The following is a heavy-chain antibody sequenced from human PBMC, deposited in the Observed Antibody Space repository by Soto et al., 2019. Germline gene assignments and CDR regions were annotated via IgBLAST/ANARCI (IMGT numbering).Heavy chain of an antibody. CDR3: ASAHGLEWLFD. D-gene: IGHD3-3*01. Sequence: QLQLQESGSGLVKPSQTLSLTCAVSGGSISSGGYSWSWIRQPPGKGLEWIGYIYHSGSTYYNPSVKSRVTISVDRSKNQFSLKLSSVTAADTAVYYCASAHGLEWLFDWGQGTLVTVSS. V-gene: IGHV4-30-2*01. J-gene: IGHJ4*02. CDR2: IYHSGST. CDR1: GGSISSGGYS.